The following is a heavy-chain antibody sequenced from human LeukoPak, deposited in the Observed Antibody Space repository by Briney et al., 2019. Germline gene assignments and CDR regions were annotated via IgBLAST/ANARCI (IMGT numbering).Heavy chain of an antibody. CDR1: GGSFSGYY. V-gene: IGHV4-34*01. D-gene: IGHD3-10*01. CDR2: INHSGST. Sequence: SETLSLTCAVYGGSFSGYYWSWIRQPPGKGLEWIGEINHSGSTNYNPSLKSRVTISVDTSKNQFSLNLSSVTAADTAVYYCARDSEYYGSGSYYNAEPGAFDIWGQGTMVTVSS. CDR3: ARDSEYYGSGSYYNAEPGAFDI. J-gene: IGHJ3*02.